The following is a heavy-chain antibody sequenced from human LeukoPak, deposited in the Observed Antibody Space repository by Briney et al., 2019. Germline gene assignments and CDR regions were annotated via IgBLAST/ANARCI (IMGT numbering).Heavy chain of an antibody. CDR1: GFTFSSYA. CDR3: AKDEYDYVWGSYPAPDY. J-gene: IGHJ4*02. CDR2: ISGSGGST. D-gene: IGHD3-16*02. Sequence: SGGSLRLSCAASGFTFSSYAMSWVRQAPGKGLEWVSAISGSGGSTYYADSVKGRFTISRDNSKNTLYLQMNSLRAEDTAVYYCAKDEYDYVWGSYPAPDYWGQGTLVTVSS. V-gene: IGHV3-23*01.